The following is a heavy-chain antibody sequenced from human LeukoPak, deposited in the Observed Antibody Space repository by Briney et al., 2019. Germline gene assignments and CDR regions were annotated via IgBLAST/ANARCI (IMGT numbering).Heavy chain of an antibody. V-gene: IGHV3-23*01. CDR2: VTASGAGT. D-gene: IGHD6-19*01. J-gene: IGHJ4*02. CDR3: ANNGGIAVAGSFDN. CDR1: GFTFDSYA. Sequence: GGSLRLSCAASGFTFDSYAMTWVRQAPGKGLEWVSTVTASGAGTYFADSVKGRFTISGDNSKNTLYLQMNSLRAEDTAVYYCANNGGIAVAGSFDNWGQGTLVTVSS.